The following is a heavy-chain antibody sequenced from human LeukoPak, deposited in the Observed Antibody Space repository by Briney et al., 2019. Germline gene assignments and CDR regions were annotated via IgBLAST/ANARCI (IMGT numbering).Heavy chain of an antibody. J-gene: IGHJ6*02. Sequence: PPETLSLTCAVYGGSFSGYYWSWIRQPPGKGLEWIGEINHSGSTNYNPSLKSRVTISVDTSKNQFSLKLSSVTAADTAEYYCARGPLGWELLRSYYYGMDVWGQGTTVTVSS. V-gene: IGHV4-34*01. CDR1: GGSFSGYY. D-gene: IGHD1-26*01. CDR2: INHSGST. CDR3: ARGPLGWELLRSYYYGMDV.